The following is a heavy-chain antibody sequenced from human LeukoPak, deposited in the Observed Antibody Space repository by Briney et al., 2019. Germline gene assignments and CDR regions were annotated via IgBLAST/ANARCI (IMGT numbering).Heavy chain of an antibody. Sequence: GRPLRLSCVASGFTFSTFAMHWVRQTPDKGLDWVASISSDGRSENYADSVKGRFTISRDNSKNTLYLRMNNLTPEDTAVYYCARSTVTTYYYYYYYMDVWGKGTTVTVSS. D-gene: IGHD4-11*01. CDR1: GFTFSTFA. CDR2: ISSDGRSE. V-gene: IGHV3-30*03. CDR3: ARSTVTTYYYYYYYMDV. J-gene: IGHJ6*03.